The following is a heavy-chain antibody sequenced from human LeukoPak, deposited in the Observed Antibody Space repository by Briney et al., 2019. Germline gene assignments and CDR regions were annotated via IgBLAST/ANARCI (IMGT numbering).Heavy chain of an antibody. Sequence: PGGSLRLPCTASGFTFGDYAMSWVREAPGKGLEWVGFIRSKAYGGTTEYAASVKGRFIISRDDSKSIAYLQMNSLKTEDTAVYYCTRDAGDYWGQGTLVTVSS. CDR3: TRDAGDY. V-gene: IGHV3-49*04. J-gene: IGHJ4*02. CDR2: IRSKAYGGTT. CDR1: GFTFGDYA.